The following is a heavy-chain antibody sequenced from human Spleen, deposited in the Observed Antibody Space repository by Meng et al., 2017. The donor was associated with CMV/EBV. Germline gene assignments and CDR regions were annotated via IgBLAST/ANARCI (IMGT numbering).Heavy chain of an antibody. CDR2: IYNTEST. CDR3: ARDPKGTPYSTHWP. V-gene: IGHV4-30-4*08. Sequence: SGGSISNSNYYWSWIRQPPGKGLEWIGSIYNTESTYYNPSLKGRATISIDTSKSQFSLQLNSVTAADTAVYFCARDPKGTPYSTHWPWGQGALVTVSS. D-gene: IGHD4-11*01. J-gene: IGHJ5*02. CDR1: GGSISNSNYY.